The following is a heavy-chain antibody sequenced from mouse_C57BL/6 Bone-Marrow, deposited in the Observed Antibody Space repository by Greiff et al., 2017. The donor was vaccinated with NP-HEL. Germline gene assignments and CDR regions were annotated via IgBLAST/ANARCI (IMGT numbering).Heavy chain of an antibody. CDR3: ARDDYEWFAY. Sequence: VQLQQPGAELVKPGASVKLSCKASGYTFTSYWMQWVKQRPGQGLEWIGEIDPSDSYTNYNQKFKGKATLTVDTSSSSAYMQLSSLTSEDSAVYYCARDDYEWFAYWGQGTLVTVSA. CDR2: IDPSDSYT. CDR1: GYTFTSYW. V-gene: IGHV1-50*01. D-gene: IGHD2-4*01. J-gene: IGHJ3*01.